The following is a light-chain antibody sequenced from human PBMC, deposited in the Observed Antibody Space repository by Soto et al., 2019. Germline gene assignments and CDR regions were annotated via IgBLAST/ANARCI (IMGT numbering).Light chain of an antibody. Sequence: DIQMTQSPSTLSASVGDRVTITCRASRSISSWLAWYQQKPGKAPKLLIYKASSLESGVPLTFSGSGSGTEFTLTISSLQPDDFATYYCLQYNSYSTWTFGQGTKVEI. CDR3: LQYNSYSTWT. CDR2: KAS. V-gene: IGKV1-5*03. J-gene: IGKJ1*01. CDR1: RSISSW.